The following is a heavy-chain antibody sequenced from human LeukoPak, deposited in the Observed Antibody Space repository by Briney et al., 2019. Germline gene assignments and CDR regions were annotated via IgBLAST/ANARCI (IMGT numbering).Heavy chain of an antibody. CDR2: IIPIFGTA. V-gene: IGHV1-69*06. CDR3: ARSTGIADRGYYYYYMDV. Sequence: GASVKVSCKASGGTFSSYAISWVRQAPGQRLEWMGRIIPIFGTANYAQKYKGRVTITADKSTSTAYMELSRLRSEDTAVYYCARSTGIADRGYYYYYMDVWGKGTTVTVSS. CDR1: GGTFSSYA. J-gene: IGHJ6*03. D-gene: IGHD6-13*01.